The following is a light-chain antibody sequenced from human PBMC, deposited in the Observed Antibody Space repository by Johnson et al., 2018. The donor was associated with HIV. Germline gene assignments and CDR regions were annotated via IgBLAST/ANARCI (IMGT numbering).Light chain of an antibody. CDR1: SSNIGKNY. CDR3: GTWDSSLSAYV. CDR2: DND. J-gene: IGLJ1*01. Sequence: QSVLTQPPSVSAAPGQKVTISCSGGSSNIGKNYVSWYQQLPGTAPKLLIYDNDKRPSGIPDRFSGSKSGTSATLVITGLQTGYEADYYCGTWDSSLSAYVFGTGTKVTVL. V-gene: IGLV1-51*01.